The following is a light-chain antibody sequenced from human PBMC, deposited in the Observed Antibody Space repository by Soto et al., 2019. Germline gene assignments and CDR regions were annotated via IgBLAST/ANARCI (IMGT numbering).Light chain of an antibody. CDR2: DTS. CDR1: QGISNY. CDR3: QEYNNVLFT. V-gene: IGKV1-27*01. Sequence: DIQMTQSPSSLSASVGDRVTITCRASQGISNYVAWYQQKQGKVPKLLIYDTSALQSGVTSRFSGSGSGTDFTLTISSLQPEDIATYYCQEYNNVLFTFGPGTKVEIK. J-gene: IGKJ3*01.